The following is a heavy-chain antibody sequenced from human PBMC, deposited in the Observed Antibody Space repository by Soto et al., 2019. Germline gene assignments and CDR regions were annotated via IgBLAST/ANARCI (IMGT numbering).Heavy chain of an antibody. J-gene: IGHJ3*02. Sequence: SVKVSCKASGGTFSSYTISWVRQAPGQGLEWMGRIIPILGIANYAQKFQGRVTITADKSTSTAYMELSSLRSEDTAVYYCATAGPRGVVITGAFDIWGQGSMDTGSS. CDR1: GGTFSSYT. CDR2: IIPILGIA. V-gene: IGHV1-69*02. CDR3: ATAGPRGVVITGAFDI. D-gene: IGHD3-22*01.